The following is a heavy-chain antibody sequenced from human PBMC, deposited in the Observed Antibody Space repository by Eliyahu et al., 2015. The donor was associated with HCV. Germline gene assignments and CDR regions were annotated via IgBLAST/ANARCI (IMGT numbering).Heavy chain of an antibody. D-gene: IGHD4-17*01. J-gene: IGHJ6*02. CDR3: ARTRRAWDYGDYYGIDV. CDR1: GGSFSGYY. CDR2: INHSGVI. V-gene: IGHV4-34*01. Sequence: QVQLQQWGAGLLKPSETLSLTCAVXGGSFSGYYWSWIRQPPGKGLEWIGEINHSGVINYNPSLKSRVTISVDTSKNQFSLKLRSVTAADTAVYYCARTRRAWDYGDYYGIDVWGQGTTVTVSS.